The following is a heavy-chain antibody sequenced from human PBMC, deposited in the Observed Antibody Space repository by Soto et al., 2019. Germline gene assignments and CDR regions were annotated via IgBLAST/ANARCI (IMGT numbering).Heavy chain of an antibody. J-gene: IGHJ4*02. Sequence: SETLSLTCTVSGGSISSSSYYWGWIRQPPGKGLEWIGSIYYSGSTYYNPSLKSRVTISVDTSKNQFSLKLSSVTAADTAVYYCARHGEYYYDSSGFTRFWYFDYWGQGTLVTVSS. CDR3: ARHGEYYYDSSGFTRFWYFDY. CDR2: IYYSGST. CDR1: GGSISSSSYY. D-gene: IGHD3-22*01. V-gene: IGHV4-39*01.